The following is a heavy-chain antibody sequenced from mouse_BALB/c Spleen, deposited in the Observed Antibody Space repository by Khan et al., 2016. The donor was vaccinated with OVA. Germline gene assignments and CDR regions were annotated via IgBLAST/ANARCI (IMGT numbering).Heavy chain of an antibody. D-gene: IGHD1-1*01. J-gene: IGHJ4*01. V-gene: IGHV1S41*01. Sequence: DLVKPGASVKLSCKASGYTFTSYWINWIKQRPGQGLEWIGRIAPGSGSSSYNEMFKGTAILTVDKSSSTAYIQLSSLSSEDSACYFCARSNYYGSSLYALDYWGQGTSVTVSS. CDR3: ARSNYYGSSLYALDY. CDR1: GYTFTSYW. CDR2: IAPGSGSS.